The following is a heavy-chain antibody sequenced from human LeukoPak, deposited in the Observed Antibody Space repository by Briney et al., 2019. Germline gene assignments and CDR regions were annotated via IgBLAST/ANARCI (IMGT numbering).Heavy chain of an antibody. CDR3: ARETRIDFWSGYYSFDY. Sequence: GGSLRLSRAASGFTFSSYWMSWVRQAPGKGLEWVANIKQDGSEKYYVDSVKGRFTISRDNAKNSLYLQMNSLRAEDTAVYYCARETRIDFWSGYYSFDYWGQGTLVTVSS. J-gene: IGHJ4*02. CDR1: GFTFSSYW. D-gene: IGHD3-3*01. CDR2: IKQDGSEK. V-gene: IGHV3-7*01.